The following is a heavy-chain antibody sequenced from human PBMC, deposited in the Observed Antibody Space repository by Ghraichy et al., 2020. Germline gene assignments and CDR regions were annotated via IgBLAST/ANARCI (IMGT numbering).Heavy chain of an antibody. J-gene: IGHJ5*02. Sequence: SETLSLTCTVSGYSISSGYYWGWIRQPPGKGLEWIGSIYHSGGTYYNPSLKSRVTISVDTSKNQFSLKLSSVTAADTAVYYCARGEPDIVVVPAAMPACWFDPWGQGTLVTVSS. V-gene: IGHV4-38-2*02. CDR3: ARGEPDIVVVPAAMPACWFDP. CDR2: IYHSGGT. CDR1: GYSISSGYY. D-gene: IGHD2-2*01.